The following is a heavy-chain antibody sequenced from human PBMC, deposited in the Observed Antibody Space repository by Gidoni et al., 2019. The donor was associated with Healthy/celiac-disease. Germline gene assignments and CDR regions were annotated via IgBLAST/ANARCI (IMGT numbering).Heavy chain of an antibody. J-gene: IGHJ4*02. V-gene: IGHV3-9*01. CDR1: GFTFDDYA. CDR2: ISWNSGSI. Sequence: EVQLVESGGGLVQPGRSLRLSCAASGFTFDDYAMHWVRQAPGKGLEWASGISWNSGSIGYADSVKGRFTISRDNAKNALYLQMNSLRAEDTALYYCAKALTYSNPYFDYWGQGTLVTVSS. D-gene: IGHD4-4*01. CDR3: AKALTYSNPYFDY.